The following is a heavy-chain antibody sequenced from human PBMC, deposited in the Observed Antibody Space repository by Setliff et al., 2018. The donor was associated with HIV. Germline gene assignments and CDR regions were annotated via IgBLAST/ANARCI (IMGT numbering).Heavy chain of an antibody. V-gene: IGHV4-34*01. J-gene: IGHJ3*01. CDR3: ARGWGHDGLDF. CDR2: INHSGGT. D-gene: IGHD7-27*01. CDR1: GRSFSGYY. Sequence: ASETLSLTCAVYGRSFSGYYWNWIRQSPGKGLEWIGEINHSGGTNYNPSLKSRVTMSIDTSKNQFSLNVSSVTAADTAVYYCARGWGHDGLDFWGQGTMVTVSS.